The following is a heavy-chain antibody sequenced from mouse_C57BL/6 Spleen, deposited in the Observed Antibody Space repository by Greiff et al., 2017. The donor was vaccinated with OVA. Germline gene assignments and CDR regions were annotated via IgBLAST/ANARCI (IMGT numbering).Heavy chain of an antibody. J-gene: IGHJ2*01. D-gene: IGHD2-4*01. Sequence: VQLQQPGAELVRPGSSVKLSCKASGYTFTSYWMDWVKQRPGQGLEWIGNIYPSDSETHYNQKFKDKATLTVDKSSSTAYMQLSSLTSEDSAVYYCASGDYDYFDYWGQGTTLTVSS. CDR3: ASGDYDYFDY. CDR1: GYTFTSYW. V-gene: IGHV1-61*01. CDR2: IYPSDSET.